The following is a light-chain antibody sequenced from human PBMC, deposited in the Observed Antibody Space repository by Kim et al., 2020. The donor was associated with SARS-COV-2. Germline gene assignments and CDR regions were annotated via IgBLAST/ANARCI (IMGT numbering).Light chain of an antibody. Sequence: SSELTQDPAGSVALGQTVRITCEGDSLRRFYARWYQQKPGQAPVLVIYGKNNRPSGIPERFSGASSGNTASLTITGAQAEEGADYYCNFRNSSGKYWVIG. V-gene: IGLV3-19*01. CDR1: SLRRFY. CDR2: GKN. J-gene: IGLJ3*02. CDR3: NFRNSSGKYWV.